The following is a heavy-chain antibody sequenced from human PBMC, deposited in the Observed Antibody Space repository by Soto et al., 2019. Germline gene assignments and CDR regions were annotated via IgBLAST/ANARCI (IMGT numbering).Heavy chain of an antibody. Sequence: EVQLLESGGGLVQPGGSLRLYCAASGFTFSSYAMSWVRQAPGKGLEWVSGIGGSGAGTNYADSVKGRFTISRDNPKNTLYLQMSSLRAEDTAVYYCARGGGIAVAGTHLDYWGQGTLVTVSS. CDR2: IGGSGAGT. D-gene: IGHD6-19*01. CDR1: GFTFSSYA. V-gene: IGHV3-23*01. J-gene: IGHJ4*02. CDR3: ARGGGIAVAGTHLDY.